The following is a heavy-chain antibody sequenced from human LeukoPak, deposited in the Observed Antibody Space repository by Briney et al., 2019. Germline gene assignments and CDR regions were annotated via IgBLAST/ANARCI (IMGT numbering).Heavy chain of an antibody. D-gene: IGHD6-19*01. J-gene: IGHJ6*03. CDR2: ISAHNGNT. CDR3: ARDKGTVATYYYYYMDV. Sequence: GASVKVSCKASGYTFTSYGISWVRQAPGQGLEWMGWISAHNGNTNYEEKVQGRVTMTTDTSTSTAYVELRSLRSDDTAVYYCARDKGTVATYYYYYMDVWGKGTTVTVSS. CDR1: GYTFTSYG. V-gene: IGHV1-18*01.